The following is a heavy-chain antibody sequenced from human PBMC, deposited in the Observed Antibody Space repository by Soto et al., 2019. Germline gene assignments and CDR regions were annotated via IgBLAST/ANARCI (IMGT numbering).Heavy chain of an antibody. CDR1: GFTFTNLW. J-gene: IGHJ1*01. CDR2: INGDGTIT. CDR3: VRDFR. V-gene: IGHV3-74*01. Sequence: EVQLVASGGGLVQPGGSLRLSCAASGFTFTNLWIYWVRQTPEKGLVWVAGINGDGTITAYADSVKGRFTISRDNAKSTLYLQMTSLTIEDTALYYCVRDFRWGQGTLVTVSS.